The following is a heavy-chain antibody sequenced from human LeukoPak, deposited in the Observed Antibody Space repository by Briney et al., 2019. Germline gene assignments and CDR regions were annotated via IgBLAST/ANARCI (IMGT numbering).Heavy chain of an antibody. CDR1: GFRFSDAA. V-gene: IGHV3-23*01. Sequence: PGGSLTLSCAASGFRFSDAAMTWVRQAPGKGLEWVSLIGSVGHSTYYGDSVKGRFTISRDNSKNTLSLQMNSLRVEDTAIYYCAKDIELSILGLGTMVTVSS. D-gene: IGHD3-16*02. CDR3: AKDIELSI. CDR2: IGSVGHST. J-gene: IGHJ3*02.